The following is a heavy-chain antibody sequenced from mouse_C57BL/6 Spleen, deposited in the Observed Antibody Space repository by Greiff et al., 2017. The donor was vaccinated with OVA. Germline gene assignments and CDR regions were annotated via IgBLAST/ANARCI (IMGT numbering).Heavy chain of an antibody. D-gene: IGHD1-1*01. J-gene: IGHJ2*01. CDR3: ASLTTVVPTHFDY. CDR2: INPSNGGT. V-gene: IGHV1-53*01. Sequence: VQLQQPGTELVKPGASVKLSCKASGYTFTSYWMHWVKQRPGQGLEWIGNINPSNGGTNYNEKFKSKATLTVDKSSSTAYMQLSSLTSEDSAVYYFASLTTVVPTHFDYWGQGTTLTVSS. CDR1: GYTFTSYW.